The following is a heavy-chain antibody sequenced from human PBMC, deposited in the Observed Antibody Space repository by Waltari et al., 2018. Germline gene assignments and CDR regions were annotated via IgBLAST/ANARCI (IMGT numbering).Heavy chain of an antibody. V-gene: IGHV4-30-2*01. D-gene: IGHD3-3*01. Sequence: QLQLQESGSGLVKPSQTLSLTCAVSGGSISSGGYSWSWIRQPPGKGLEWIGYIYHSGSTYYNPSLKSRVTISVDRSKNQFSLKLSSVTAADTAVYYCARGVRRVIFRVVAEIDAFDIWGQGTMVTVSS. CDR2: IYHSGST. CDR1: GGSISSGGYS. J-gene: IGHJ3*02. CDR3: ARGVRRVIFRVVAEIDAFDI.